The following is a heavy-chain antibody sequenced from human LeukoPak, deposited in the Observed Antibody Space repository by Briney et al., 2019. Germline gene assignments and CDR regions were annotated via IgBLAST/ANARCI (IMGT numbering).Heavy chain of an antibody. J-gene: IGHJ4*02. CDR1: GDSISSNYW. CDR2: VSRSGST. V-gene: IGHV4-4*02. D-gene: IGHD2-21*02. Sequence: ASETLSLTCAVSGDSISSNYWWTWVCQPPGKGLEWIGEVSRSGSTNYSPSLKSRLTISIDKSKNQFSLELSSVTAADTAMYYCARGGDWRFDYWGQGTLATVSS. CDR3: ARGGDWRFDY.